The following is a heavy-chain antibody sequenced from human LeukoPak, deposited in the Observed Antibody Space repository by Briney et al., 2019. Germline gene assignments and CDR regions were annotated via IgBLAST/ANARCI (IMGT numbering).Heavy chain of an antibody. Sequence: ASVKVSFKASGYTFTNYGISWVGQAPGQGVEWMGWISAYNGKTNYAQKLQGRETINTNTTTSKDYMEQRRQRYDDRAVYYCARVEQYYDILTGYYSAVGWFDPWGQGTLVTVSS. V-gene: IGHV1-18*01. CDR3: ARVEQYYDILTGYYSAVGWFDP. CDR2: ISAYNGKT. CDR1: GYTFTNYG. D-gene: IGHD3-9*01. J-gene: IGHJ5*02.